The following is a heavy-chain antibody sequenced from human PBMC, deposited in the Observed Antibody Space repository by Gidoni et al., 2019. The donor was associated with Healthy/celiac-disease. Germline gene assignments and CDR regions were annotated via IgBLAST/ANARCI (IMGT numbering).Heavy chain of an antibody. D-gene: IGHD3-3*01. V-gene: IGHV5-51*01. Sequence: VPLVPYGAEVKKPGESRTIRGKGSGYSFTSYWIGWVRQMPGKGLEWMGSIYPGDSDTRYGPSVQGQVTISADKSISTAYLQWSSLKASETAMYYCAISFGAIWSGYFDYWGQGTLVTVSS. CDR3: AISFGAIWSGYFDY. CDR1: GYSFTSYW. CDR2: IYPGDSDT. J-gene: IGHJ4*02.